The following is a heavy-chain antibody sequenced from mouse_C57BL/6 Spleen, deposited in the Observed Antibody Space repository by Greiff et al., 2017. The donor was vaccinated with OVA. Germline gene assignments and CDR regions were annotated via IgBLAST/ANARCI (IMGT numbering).Heavy chain of an antibody. Sequence: QVQLKESGPELVKPGASVKISCKASGYSFTSYYIHWVKQRPGQGLEWIGWIYPGSGNTKYNEKFKGKATLTADTSSSTAYMQLSSLTSEDSAVYYCARRDGNYDAWFAYWGQGTLVTVSA. CDR1: GYSFTSYY. CDR3: ARRDGNYDAWFAY. J-gene: IGHJ3*01. V-gene: IGHV1-66*01. D-gene: IGHD2-1*01. CDR2: IYPGSGNT.